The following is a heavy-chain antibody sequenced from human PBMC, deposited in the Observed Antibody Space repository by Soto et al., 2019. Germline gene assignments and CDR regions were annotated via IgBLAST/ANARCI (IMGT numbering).Heavy chain of an antibody. CDR2: IYWDDDK. J-gene: IGHJ4*02. CDR3: AHSFDVAVADYYFDY. V-gene: IGHV2-5*02. CDR1: GFSLSTSGVG. D-gene: IGHD6-19*01. Sequence: SGPTLVNPTQTLTLTCTFSGFSLSTSGVGVGWIRQPPGKALEWLALIYWDDDKHYSPSLKSRLTITKDTSINQVVLTMTNMDPVDTATYYCAHSFDVAVADYYFDYWGQGTLVTVSS.